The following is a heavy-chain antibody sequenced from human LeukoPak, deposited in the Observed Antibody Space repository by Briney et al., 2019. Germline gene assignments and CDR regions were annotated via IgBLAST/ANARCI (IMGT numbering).Heavy chain of an antibody. CDR3: ARVPGVTRYFDS. J-gene: IGHJ4*02. D-gene: IGHD4-23*01. V-gene: IGHV3-7*01. CDR1: GFTFTCCR. Sequence: GGSLRLSCAASGFTFTCCRMSWVRQTPGKGLEWVASIKQDGREKFYADSVKGRFTISRDNAKNSPYLQVDSLRAEDTAVYYCARVPGVTRYFDSWGQGILVTVSS. CDR2: IKQDGREK.